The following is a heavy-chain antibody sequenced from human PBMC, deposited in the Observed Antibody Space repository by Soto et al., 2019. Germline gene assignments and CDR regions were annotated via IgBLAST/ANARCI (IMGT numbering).Heavy chain of an antibody. D-gene: IGHD2-8*01. J-gene: IGHJ6*02. V-gene: IGHV3-30-3*01. CDR3: ARAPRRYCTSLSCLGLYGLDV. CDR2: ISFDGNIK. Sequence: QVQLVESGGGVVQPGRSLRLSCAASGFTFSDYAMHWVRHVPGQGLEWVAVISFDGNIKYDADSVKGRFPISRDNSKNTLFLQMDSLKGEDTAVYSCARAPRRYCTSLSCLGLYGLDVWGQGTAVTVSS. CDR1: GFTFSDYA.